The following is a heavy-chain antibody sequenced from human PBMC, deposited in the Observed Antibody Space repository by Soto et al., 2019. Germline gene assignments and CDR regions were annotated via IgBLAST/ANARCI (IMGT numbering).Heavy chain of an antibody. J-gene: IGHJ4*02. Sequence: QLQLQESGPGLVKPSETLSLTCTVSGGSISTSSYYWGWIRQPPGKGLEWIGSSYYSGSTYYNPSLTIRITISVDTSMNHFSLKMSSVTAAYPSVYYCARHGITMVRVHFWGQGTLVTVSS. CDR3: ARHGITMVRVHF. V-gene: IGHV4-39*01. CDR1: GGSISTSSYY. CDR2: SYYSGST. D-gene: IGHD3-10*01.